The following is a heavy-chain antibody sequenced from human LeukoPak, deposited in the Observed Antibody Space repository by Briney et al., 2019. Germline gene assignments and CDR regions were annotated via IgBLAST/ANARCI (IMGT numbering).Heavy chain of an antibody. J-gene: IGHJ6*02. D-gene: IGHD6-6*01. CDR3: ARHGTYSSSSYYYDMDV. CDR2: IYHSGST. CDR1: GGPISNYY. Sequence: PSETLSLTCTVSGGPISNYYWSWIRQPPGKAPEWIGYIYHSGSTHYNPSLQSRVTISVDTSKSQLSLRLSSVTAADTAVYYCARHGTYSSSSYYYDMDVWGQGTTVTVSS. V-gene: IGHV4-59*08.